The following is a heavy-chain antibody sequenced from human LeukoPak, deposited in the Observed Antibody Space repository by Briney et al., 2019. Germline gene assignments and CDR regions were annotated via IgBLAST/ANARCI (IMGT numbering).Heavy chain of an antibody. J-gene: IGHJ4*02. CDR2: IYDSGNT. Sequence: SETLSLTCAVSGFSISSNYYWGWIRQPPGKGLDWIGTIYDSGNTYYNPSLKSRGTISVDTSKNQFSLKLSSVTAADTAVYYCARSPDSPDYFDSSGYDYWGQGTLVTVSS. CDR3: ARSPDSPDYFDSSGYDY. CDR1: GFSISSNYY. V-gene: IGHV4-38-2*01. D-gene: IGHD3-22*01.